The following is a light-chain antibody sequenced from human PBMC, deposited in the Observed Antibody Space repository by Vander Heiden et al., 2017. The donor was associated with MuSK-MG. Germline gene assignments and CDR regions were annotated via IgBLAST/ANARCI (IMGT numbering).Light chain of an antibody. Sequence: EIVFTQSPGTLSLSPRDRATLSCRASQSVSSSYLAWYQQKPGQAPRLLIYGASSRATGIPDRFSGSGSGTDFTLTISRLEPEDFAVYYCQQYGSSPPLTFGGGTKVEIK. CDR3: QQYGSSPPLT. CDR1: QSVSSSY. J-gene: IGKJ4*01. V-gene: IGKV3-20*01. CDR2: GAS.